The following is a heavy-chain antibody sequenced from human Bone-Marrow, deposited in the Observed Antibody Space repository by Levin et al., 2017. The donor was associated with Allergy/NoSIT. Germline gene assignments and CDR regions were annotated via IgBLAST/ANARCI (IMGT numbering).Heavy chain of an antibody. D-gene: IGHD6-19*01. CDR1: GFTFSRYW. CDR2: IKYDGSER. J-gene: IGHJ4*02. CDR3: ARDHDSGWAWQY. Sequence: PGGSLRLSCAASGFTFSRYWMNWVRQAPGKGLEYVASIKYDGSERYYVDSVKGRFTISRDNAKNSLYLQMNSLRAEDTAVYHCARDHDSGWAWQYWGQGSLVTVSS. V-gene: IGHV3-7*04.